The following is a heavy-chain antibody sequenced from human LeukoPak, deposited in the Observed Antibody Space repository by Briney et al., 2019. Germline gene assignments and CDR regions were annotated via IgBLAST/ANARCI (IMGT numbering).Heavy chain of an antibody. Sequence: SQTLALTCAISGHSLSSNSAAWNWIRQSPSRGLERLGRTYYRSKWYNDYAVSVKSRITINPDTSKNQLSLKLSSVTAADTAVYYCARVDNYYGSGSYYNLFDYWGQGTLVTVSS. V-gene: IGHV6-1*01. D-gene: IGHD3-10*01. CDR2: TYYRSKWYN. CDR1: GHSLSSNSAA. J-gene: IGHJ4*02. CDR3: ARVDNYYGSGSYYNLFDY.